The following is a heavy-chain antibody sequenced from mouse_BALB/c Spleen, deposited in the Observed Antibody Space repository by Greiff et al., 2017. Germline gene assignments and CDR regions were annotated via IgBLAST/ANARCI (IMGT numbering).Heavy chain of an antibody. CDR2: ISSGGGST. CDR3: ARPHYYGSPYFDY. CDR1: GFTFSSYD. D-gene: IGHD1-1*01. Sequence: EVKVEESGGGLVKPGGSLKLSCAASGFTFSSYDMSWVRQTPEKRLEWVAYISSGGGSTYYPDTVKGRFTISRDNAKNTLYLQMSSLKSEDTAMYYCARPHYYGSPYFDYWGQGTTLTVSS. J-gene: IGHJ2*01. V-gene: IGHV5-12-1*01.